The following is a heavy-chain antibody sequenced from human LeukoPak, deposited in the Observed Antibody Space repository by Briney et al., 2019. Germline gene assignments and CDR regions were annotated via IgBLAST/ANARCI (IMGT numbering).Heavy chain of an antibody. CDR1: GGTFSSYA. CDR2: IIPIFGTA. J-gene: IGHJ5*02. CDR3: AKTMSIAARPGNLHWFDP. D-gene: IGHD6-6*01. V-gene: IGHV1-69*05. Sequence: ASVKVSCKASGGTFSSYAISWVRQAPGQGLEWMGGIIPIFGTANYAQKFQGRVTITTDESTSTAYMELSSLRSEDTAVYYCAKTMSIAARPGNLHWFDPWGQGTLVTVSS.